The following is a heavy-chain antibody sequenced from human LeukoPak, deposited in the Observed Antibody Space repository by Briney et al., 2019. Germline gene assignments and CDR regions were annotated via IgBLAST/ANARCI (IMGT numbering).Heavy chain of an antibody. J-gene: IGHJ4*02. Sequence: GGSLRLSCAASGFTFSDYWIHWVRQAPGKGLVWVSRIASDGSSTTYADSVKGRFSISRDNAKNTLYLQMNSLRVEDTAVYYCARGRPHGNDYWGQGTLVTVSS. V-gene: IGHV3-74*01. CDR3: ARGRPHGNDY. CDR1: GFTFSDYW. CDR2: IASDGSST. D-gene: IGHD4-23*01.